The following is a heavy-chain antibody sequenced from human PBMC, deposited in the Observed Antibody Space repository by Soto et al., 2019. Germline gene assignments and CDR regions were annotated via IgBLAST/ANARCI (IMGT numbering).Heavy chain of an antibody. D-gene: IGHD5-18*01. Sequence: SETLLLTCTVSGGSISSSSYYRCLNLQPPRKAIKWIEYIYYSGSTNYNTSLKKRTKISVVTSNNQLSLKLSSVTAADTSLYYCARHGGDSYGHTYFDYWVQGTLVTVSS. CDR1: GGSISSSSYY. CDR3: ARHGGDSYGHTYFDY. V-gene: IGHV4-61*05. J-gene: IGHJ4*02. CDR2: IYYSGST.